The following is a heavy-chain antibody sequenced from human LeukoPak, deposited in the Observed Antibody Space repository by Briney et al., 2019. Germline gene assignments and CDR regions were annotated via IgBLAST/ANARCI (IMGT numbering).Heavy chain of an antibody. CDR2: INPNSGGT. CDR1: GYTFTGYY. CDR3: ARFGTVDYYYYYMDV. D-gene: IGHD1-14*01. J-gene: IGHJ6*03. V-gene: IGHV1-2*02. Sequence: ASVKVSFKASGYTFTGYYMHWVRQAPGQGLEWMGWINPNSGGTNYAQKFQGRVTMTRDTSISTAYMELSRLRSDDTAVYYCARFGTVDYYYYYMDVWGKGTTVTISS.